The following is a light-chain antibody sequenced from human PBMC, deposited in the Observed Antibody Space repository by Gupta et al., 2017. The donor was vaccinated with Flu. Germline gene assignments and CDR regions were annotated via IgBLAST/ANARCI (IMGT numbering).Light chain of an antibody. J-gene: IGKJ1*01. V-gene: IGKV3-11*01. CDR3: QHRGNLWT. Sequence: EIVLTQSPATLSLPPGERATLSCRDSQSVSSYLAWYQQKPGQAPRLLIYDASNRANGSPARFSGSGDGTDFTLTSSSRESEDFAVYYAQHRGNLWTFGQGTKVEIK. CDR2: DAS. CDR1: QSVSSY.